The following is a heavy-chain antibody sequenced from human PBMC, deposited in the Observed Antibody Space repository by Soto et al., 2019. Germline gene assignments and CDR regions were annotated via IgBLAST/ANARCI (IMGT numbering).Heavy chain of an antibody. V-gene: IGHV3-23*01. Sequence: VLLLESEGDWVQPGGSLRLSCAASGFTFKHYAMSWVRQAPGKRQEWSSGISGSGTDTYYADSVKGRFTISRDISQSTLFLQMNSLRAEDTAVYYCAKDTSGWTENYFDSWGQGTLVTVSS. CDR1: GFTFKHYA. J-gene: IGHJ4*02. D-gene: IGHD6-19*01. CDR3: AKDTSGWTENYFDS. CDR2: ISGSGTDT.